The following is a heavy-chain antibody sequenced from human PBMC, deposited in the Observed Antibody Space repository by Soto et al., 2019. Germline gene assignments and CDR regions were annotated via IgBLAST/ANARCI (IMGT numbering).Heavy chain of an antibody. CDR3: ARGQQLVANWLDP. CDR1: GFPFSDFY. CDR2: ISSTGSTP. J-gene: IGHJ5*02. D-gene: IGHD6-6*01. Sequence: PGGSLRLSCAASGFPFSDFYMAWIRQAPGKGLEEIATISSTGSTPYYADSVKGRFTISRDNAQNSLYLEMNNLRAEDTAVYYCARGQQLVANWLDPRGQGILVTVSS. V-gene: IGHV3-11*01.